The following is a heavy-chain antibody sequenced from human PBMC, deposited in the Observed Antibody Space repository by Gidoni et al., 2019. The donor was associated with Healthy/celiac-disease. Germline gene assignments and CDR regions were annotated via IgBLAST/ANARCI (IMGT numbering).Heavy chain of an antibody. CDR1: GFTFSSYA. J-gene: IGHJ6*02. CDR2: ISSNGGST. CDR3: ARDPPYYYYGMDV. V-gene: IGHV3-64*01. Sequence: EVQLVEYGGGLVQPGGSLRLSCAASGFTFSSYAMHWVRQAPGKGLEYVSAISSNGGSTYYANSVKGRFTIYRDNSKNTLYLQMGSLRAEDMAVYYCARDPPYYYYGMDVWGQGTTVTVSS.